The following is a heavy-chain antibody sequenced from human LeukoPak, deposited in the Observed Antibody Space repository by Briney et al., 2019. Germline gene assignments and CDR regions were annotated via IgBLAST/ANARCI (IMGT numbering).Heavy chain of an antibody. D-gene: IGHD1-26*01. J-gene: IGHJ4*02. CDR2: INPSGGST. CDR3: ARDPLVGATGLLDY. Sequence: ASVKVSCKASGYTFTGYYMHWVRQAPGQGLEWMGIINPSGGSTSYAQKFQGRVTMTRDMSTSTVYMELSSVRSEDTAVYYCARDPLVGATGLLDYWGQGTLVTVSS. CDR1: GYTFTGYY. V-gene: IGHV1-46*01.